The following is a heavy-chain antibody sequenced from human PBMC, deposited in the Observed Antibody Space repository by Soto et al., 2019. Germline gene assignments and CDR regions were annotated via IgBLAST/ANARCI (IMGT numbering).Heavy chain of an antibody. J-gene: IGHJ3*01. CDR3: ARGDYHDSSGPFSDAFDL. Sequence: EVQLVESGGGLVQPGGSLRLSCAASGFTFSSYWMSWVRQAPGKGLEWVANIKQDGHQTWYGDSVKGRFTISRDNAKNPLLLQMNSLRAEDTAVYYCARGDYHDSSGPFSDAFDLWGHGTMVTVSS. D-gene: IGHD3-22*01. CDR2: IKQDGHQT. V-gene: IGHV3-7*04. CDR1: GFTFSSYW.